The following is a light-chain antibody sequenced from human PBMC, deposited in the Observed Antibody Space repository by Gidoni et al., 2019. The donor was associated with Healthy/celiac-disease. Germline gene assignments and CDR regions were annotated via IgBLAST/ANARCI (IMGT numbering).Light chain of an antibody. J-gene: IGLJ2*01. CDR2: QDS. CDR3: QAWDSSTVV. V-gene: IGLV3-1*01. CDR1: KLGDKY. Sequence: SYEPIQPPSVSVSPGQTASITCSGDKLGDKYACLYQQKPGQSPVLVIYQDSKRPSGIPERFSGSNSGNTATLTISGTQAMDEADYYCQAWDSSTVVFGGGTKLTVL.